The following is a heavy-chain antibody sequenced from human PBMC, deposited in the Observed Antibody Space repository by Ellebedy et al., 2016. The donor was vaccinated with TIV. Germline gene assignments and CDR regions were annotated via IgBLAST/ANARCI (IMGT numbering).Heavy chain of an antibody. CDR1: GFNFRNFW. D-gene: IGHD4-23*01. CDR2: IHRDGSTT. J-gene: IGHJ4*02. Sequence: GESLKISCAASGFNFRNFWMHWVRQVPEKGLVWVSRIHRDGSTTSYADSMEGRFTISRDNTKNTLYLQMNSLRAEDTAVYYCARALDYGGHSFLWGQGTLVTVSS. V-gene: IGHV3-74*01. CDR3: ARALDYGGHSFL.